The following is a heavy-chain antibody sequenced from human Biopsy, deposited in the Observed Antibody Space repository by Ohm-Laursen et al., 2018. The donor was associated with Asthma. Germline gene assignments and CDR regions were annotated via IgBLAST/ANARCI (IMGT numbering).Heavy chain of an antibody. Sequence: SLRLSCAASGFSFSNFVIHWVRQAAGKGLEWVGVISKDASTQDYADSVKGRFTMARDNSKNTLDLQMNSLREEDTAVYYCVRDGTDDAFDIWGQGTVVSVSS. CDR2: ISKDASTQ. J-gene: IGHJ3*02. V-gene: IGHV3-30*03. CDR1: GFSFSNFV. CDR3: VRDGTDDAFDI. D-gene: IGHD1-1*01.